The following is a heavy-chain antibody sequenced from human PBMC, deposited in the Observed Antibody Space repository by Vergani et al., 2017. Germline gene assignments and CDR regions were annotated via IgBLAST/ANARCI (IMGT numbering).Heavy chain of an antibody. D-gene: IGHD3-22*01. J-gene: IGHJ4*02. Sequence: EVQLLESGGGLVQPGGSLRLSCAASGFTFSSHAMSWVRQAPGKGLEWVSAISGSGGSTYYADSVKGRFTISRDNSKNTLYLQMNSLRAEDTAVYYCARGWYYYDSSGYYSGYWGQGTLVTVSS. V-gene: IGHV3-23*01. CDR3: ARGWYYYDSSGYYSGY. CDR2: ISGSGGST. CDR1: GFTFSSHA.